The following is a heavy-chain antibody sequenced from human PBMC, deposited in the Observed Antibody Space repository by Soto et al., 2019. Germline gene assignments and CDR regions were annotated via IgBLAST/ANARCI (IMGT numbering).Heavy chain of an antibody. CDR3: ARTPYDHVWGTDRYSPNFDY. J-gene: IGHJ4*02. CDR1: GFTFSIYA. D-gene: IGHD3-16*02. V-gene: IGHV3-23*01. Sequence: EVQLLESGGGLVQHGGSLRLSCAASGFTFSIYALSWVRQGPGKGLEWVSGISGSGDSKHYSDSLMGRFTISRDNSKSTLFLQMNSLRAEETAVYYCARTPYDHVWGTDRYSPNFDYWGQGTQVTVSS. CDR2: ISGSGDSK.